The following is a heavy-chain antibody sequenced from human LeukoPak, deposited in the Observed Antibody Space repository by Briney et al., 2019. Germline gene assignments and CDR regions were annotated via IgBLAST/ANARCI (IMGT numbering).Heavy chain of an antibody. CDR3: VRGTPTPGMDY. J-gene: IGHJ4*02. CDR2: IDTTTGNP. V-gene: IGHV7-4-1*02. Sequence: ASVNVSCTASGYPFSAHFLNWVRQAPGQGLEWMGNIDTTTGNPRYAQDFTGRFVFSLDTSVSTAYLQITSLKADDTAAYYCVRGTPTPGMDYWGQGTQVTVSS. CDR1: GYPFSAHF. D-gene: IGHD3-10*01.